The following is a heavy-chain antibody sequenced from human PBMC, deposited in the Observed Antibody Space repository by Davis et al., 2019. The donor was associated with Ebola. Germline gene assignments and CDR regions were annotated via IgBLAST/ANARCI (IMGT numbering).Heavy chain of an antibody. CDR1: GGPFSDYY. D-gene: IGHD2-15*01. V-gene: IGHV4-34*01. J-gene: IGHJ4*02. CDR2: INPAGRT. CDR3: AISDCSGGSCYYDD. Sequence: MPGGSLRLSCAVYGGPFSDYYWTWIRQPPGKGLEWIGEINPAGRTNYNPSLETRVTISIDTSKNQFSLTLSSVTAADTAVFYCAISDCSGGSCYYDDWGQGTLVTVSS.